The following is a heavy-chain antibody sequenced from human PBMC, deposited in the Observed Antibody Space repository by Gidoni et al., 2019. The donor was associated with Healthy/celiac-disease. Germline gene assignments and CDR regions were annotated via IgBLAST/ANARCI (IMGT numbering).Heavy chain of an antibody. CDR1: GYTFTGYY. CDR2: INPNSGGT. Sequence: QVQLVQSGAEVTKPGASVKVSCKASGYTFTGYYMHWVRQAPGQGLEWMGWINPNSGGTNYAQKCQGRGTMARDTSISTAYMELSRLRSDDTAVYYCASLPKDSGSYSVDYWGQGTLVTVSA. D-gene: IGHD1-26*01. V-gene: IGHV1-2*02. J-gene: IGHJ4*02. CDR3: ASLPKDSGSYSVDY.